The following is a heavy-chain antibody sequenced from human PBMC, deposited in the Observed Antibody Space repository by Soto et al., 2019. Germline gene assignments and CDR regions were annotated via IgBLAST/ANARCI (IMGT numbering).Heavy chain of an antibody. D-gene: IGHD6-19*01. Sequence: ASVKVSCKAYGYTFSSYGLSWVRQAPGQGLEWMGWINAGNGNTKYSQKFKGRVTITRDTSASTAYMELSSLRSEDTAVYYCARAVAVPADFDYWGQGTLVTVSS. CDR2: INAGNGNT. V-gene: IGHV1-3*01. J-gene: IGHJ4*02. CDR1: GYTFSSYG. CDR3: ARAVAVPADFDY.